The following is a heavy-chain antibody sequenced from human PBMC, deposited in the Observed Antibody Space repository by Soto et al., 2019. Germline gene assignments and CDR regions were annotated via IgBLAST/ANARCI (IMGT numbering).Heavy chain of an antibody. CDR2: IIPIFNTA. V-gene: IGHV1-69*06. Sequence: SVKVSCKASGGTFSNYAISWVRQAPGQGLEWMGGIIPIFNTANYAQKFQGRVTITADKSTSTAYMELSSLRSEDTAVYYCARDLVGPAGIRYYYYGMDVWGQGTTVTVSS. CDR3: ARDLVGPAGIRYYYYGMDV. CDR1: GGTFSNYA. D-gene: IGHD2-2*01. J-gene: IGHJ6*02.